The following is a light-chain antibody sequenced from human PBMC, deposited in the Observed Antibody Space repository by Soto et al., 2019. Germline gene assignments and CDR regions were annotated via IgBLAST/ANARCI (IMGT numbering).Light chain of an antibody. CDR2: KAS. J-gene: IGKJ1*01. Sequence: DIQMTQSPSTLSASVGDRVTITCRASQSISTWLAWYQQKPGKAPKLLIYKASSLEGGVPSRFSGSGSGTEFTLTINSLQPDDFATYYCQQYLNRWTFGQGTKVDIK. CDR1: QSISTW. V-gene: IGKV1-5*03. CDR3: QQYLNRWT.